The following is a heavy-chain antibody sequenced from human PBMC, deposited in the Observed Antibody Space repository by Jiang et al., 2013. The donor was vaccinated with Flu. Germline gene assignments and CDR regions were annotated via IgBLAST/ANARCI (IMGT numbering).Heavy chain of an antibody. CDR2: LLYGST. Sequence: SGGSISRSSYYWGWIRQPPREGPGVDWECLLYGSTYYNPSLKSRVTISLDTSKNQFSLKLSSVTAADTAVYYCARTSTSSLVGWGQGTLVTVSS. D-gene: IGHD6-6*01. CDR3: ARTSTSSLVG. V-gene: IGHV4-39*01. CDR1: GGSISRSSYY. J-gene: IGHJ4*02.